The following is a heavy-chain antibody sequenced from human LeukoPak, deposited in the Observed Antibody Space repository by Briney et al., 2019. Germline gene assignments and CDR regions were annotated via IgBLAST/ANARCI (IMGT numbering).Heavy chain of an antibody. CDR2: INPNSGGT. CDR3: ARDGNWGSLRGAFDI. D-gene: IGHD7-27*01. Sequence: ASVKVSCKASGYTFTVYYMHWVRQAPGQGLEWMGWINPNSGGTNYARNFQGRVTMTRDTSISTAYMELSRLRSDDTAVYYCARDGNWGSLRGAFDIWGQGTMVTVSS. V-gene: IGHV1-2*02. J-gene: IGHJ3*02. CDR1: GYTFTVYY.